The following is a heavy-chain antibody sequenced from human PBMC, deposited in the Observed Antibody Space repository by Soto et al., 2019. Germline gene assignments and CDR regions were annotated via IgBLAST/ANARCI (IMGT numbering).Heavy chain of an antibody. Sequence: GESLKLSCKASGYSFPNYWIGWVCQKPGKGLEWMGVIYPGDSETKYSPSFEGQVIISVDRTRGTAFLEWSSLTASDAVMYYCARPGGPKDAVVYDFWGQGTQVTVSS. CDR1: GYSFPNYW. J-gene: IGHJ4*02. D-gene: IGHD2-15*01. CDR2: IYPGDSET. V-gene: IGHV5-51*06. CDR3: ARPGGPKDAVVYDF.